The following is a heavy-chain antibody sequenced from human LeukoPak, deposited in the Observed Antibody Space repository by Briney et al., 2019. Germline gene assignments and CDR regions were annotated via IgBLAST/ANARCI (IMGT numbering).Heavy chain of an antibody. J-gene: IGHJ4*02. V-gene: IGHV3-66*01. CDR3: TTDLADYYDSSGYYGYYFDY. CDR2: IYTGGST. D-gene: IGHD3-22*01. Sequence: GGSLRLSCAASGFTVSSNYMTWVRQAPGKGLEWVSVIYTGGSTHYADSVKGRFTISRDDSKNTLYLQMNSLKTEDTAVYYCTTDLADYYDSSGYYGYYFDYWGQGTLVTVSS. CDR1: GFTVSSNY.